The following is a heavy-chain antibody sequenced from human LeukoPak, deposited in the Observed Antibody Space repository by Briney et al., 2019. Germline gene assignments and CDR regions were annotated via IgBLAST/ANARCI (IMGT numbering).Heavy chain of an antibody. CDR1: GFNFRDHW. J-gene: IGHJ4*02. V-gene: IGHV3-7*03. CDR3: AREEVKSFDN. Sequence: GGSLRLSCAVSGFNFRDHWMDWVRQAPGKGLEWVGHIKNDGSETYYLDSLKGRFSISRDNTNNALYLQMNSLRVEDTAVYYCAREEVKSFDNWGQGTLVTVSS. CDR2: IKNDGSET.